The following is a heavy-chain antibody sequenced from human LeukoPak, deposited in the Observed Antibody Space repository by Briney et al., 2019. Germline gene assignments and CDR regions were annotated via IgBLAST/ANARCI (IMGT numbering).Heavy chain of an antibody. J-gene: IGHJ6*03. Sequence: SETLSLTCAVYGGSFSGYYWSWIRQPPGKGLEWIGEINHSGSTNYNPSLKSRVTISVDTSKNQFSLKLSSVTAADTAVYYCAKQPPGEGPYYYYYMDVWGKGTTVTVSS. CDR2: INHSGST. CDR3: AKQPPGEGPYYYYYMDV. D-gene: IGHD3-10*01. CDR1: GGSFSGYY. V-gene: IGHV4-34*01.